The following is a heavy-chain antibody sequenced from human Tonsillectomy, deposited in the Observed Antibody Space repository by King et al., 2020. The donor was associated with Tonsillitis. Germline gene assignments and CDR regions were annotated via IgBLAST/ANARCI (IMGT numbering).Heavy chain of an antibody. J-gene: IGHJ4*02. D-gene: IGHD5-18*01. Sequence: VQLVESGGGVVQPGTSLRLSCAASGFTFSSYAMHWVRQAPGKGLEWVAVIWYDGSNKYYADSVKGRFTISRDNSKNTLYLQMNSLRAEDTAVYYCARGGYSYGYYFDFWGQGTQVTVPS. V-gene: IGHV3-33*08. CDR3: ARGGYSYGYYFDF. CDR2: IWYDGSNK. CDR1: GFTFSSYA.